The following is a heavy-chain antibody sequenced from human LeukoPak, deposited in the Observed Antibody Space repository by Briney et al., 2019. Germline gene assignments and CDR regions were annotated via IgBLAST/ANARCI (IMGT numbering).Heavy chain of an antibody. CDR3: ARDFGSGWLSHWFDP. CDR1: GFTFSNYG. CDR2: IRYDGSNK. V-gene: IGHV3-30*02. D-gene: IGHD6-19*01. Sequence: GGSLRLSCAASGFTFSNYGMHWVRQAPGKGLEWVAFIRYDGSNKYYADSVKGRFTISRDNSKNTLYLQMNSLRADDTAVYYCARDFGSGWLSHWFDPWGQGTLVTVSS. J-gene: IGHJ5*02.